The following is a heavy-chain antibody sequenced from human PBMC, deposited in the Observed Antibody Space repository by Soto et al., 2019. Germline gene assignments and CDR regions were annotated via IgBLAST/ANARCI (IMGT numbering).Heavy chain of an antibody. CDR2: IKPDVSEK. J-gene: IGHJ5*02. V-gene: IGHV3-7*01. CDR1: GFTFSDSW. CDR3: VRGGSNYAS. Sequence: EVHLVESGGGLVQPGGSLRLSCTASGFTFSDSWMTWVRQAPGKGLEWVARIKPDVSEKKYADSVKGRFSISRDNAKNSMYLQMDSLRGEDTAVYYCVRGGSNYASWGQGTLVTVSS. D-gene: IGHD4-4*01.